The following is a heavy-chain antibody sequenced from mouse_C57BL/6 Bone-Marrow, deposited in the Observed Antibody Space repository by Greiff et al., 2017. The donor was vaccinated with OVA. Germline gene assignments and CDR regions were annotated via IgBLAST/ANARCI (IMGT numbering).Heavy chain of an antibody. CDR2: ISYDGSN. CDR3: ARGREGCAY. CDR1: GYSITSGYY. J-gene: IGHJ3*01. Sequence: EVQLQESGPGLVKPSQSLSLTCSVTGYSITSGYYWNWIRQFPGNKLEWMGYISYDGSNNYNPSLKNRISITRDTSKNQFFLKLNSVTTEDTATYYCARGREGCAYWGQGTLVTVSA. V-gene: IGHV3-6*01.